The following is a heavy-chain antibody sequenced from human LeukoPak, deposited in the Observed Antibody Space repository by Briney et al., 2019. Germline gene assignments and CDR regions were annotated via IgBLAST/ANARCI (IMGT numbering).Heavy chain of an antibody. D-gene: IGHD2-2*01. Sequence: GGSLRLPCAASGFTFSSYWMSWVRQAPGKGLEWVANIKQDGSEKYYVDSVKGRFTISRDNAKNSLYLQMNSLSAEDTAVYYCARDAAYCSSTSPCYYYYYMDVWGKGTTVTVSS. CDR2: IKQDGSEK. CDR3: ARDAAYCSSTSPCYYYYYMDV. J-gene: IGHJ6*03. V-gene: IGHV3-7*01. CDR1: GFTFSSYW.